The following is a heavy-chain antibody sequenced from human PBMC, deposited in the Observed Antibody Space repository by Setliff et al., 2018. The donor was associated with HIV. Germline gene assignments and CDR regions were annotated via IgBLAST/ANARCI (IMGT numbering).Heavy chain of an antibody. Sequence: ASVKVSCKASGYVFTTYVINWVRQAPGRGLELMGWINANTGNPRYAPGFTGRFVFSLDTSATTAHLQINGLKTDDTAVYYCARDYNYASGTYNWFDPWGQGTLVNVSS. CDR2: INANTGNP. D-gene: IGHD3-10*01. CDR1: GYVFTTYV. CDR3: ARDYNYASGTYNWFDP. V-gene: IGHV7-4-1*02. J-gene: IGHJ5*02.